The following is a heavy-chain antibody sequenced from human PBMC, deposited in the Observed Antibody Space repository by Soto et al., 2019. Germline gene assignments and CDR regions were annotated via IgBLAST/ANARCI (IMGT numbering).Heavy chain of an antibody. J-gene: IGHJ6*02. CDR1: GFTFSSYG. D-gene: IGHD2-2*01. CDR2: ISYDGSNK. Sequence: GGSLRLSCAASGFTFSSYGMHWVRQAPGKGLEWVAVISYDGSNKYYADSVKGRFTISRDNSKNTLYLQMNSLRAEDTAVYYCAKSLDIVVVPAALGTLKMGYYYYGMDGWGQGTTVTVSS. V-gene: IGHV3-30*18. CDR3: AKSLDIVVVPAALGTLKMGYYYYGMDG.